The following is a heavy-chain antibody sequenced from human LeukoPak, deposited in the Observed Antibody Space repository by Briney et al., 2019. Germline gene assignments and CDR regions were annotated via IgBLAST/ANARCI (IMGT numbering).Heavy chain of an antibody. CDR3: ARRMTDCSGGGCYRYYYYMDV. J-gene: IGHJ6*03. V-gene: IGHV4-39*07. CDR1: GGSISSSSYY. D-gene: IGHD2-15*01. Sequence: SETLSLTCTVSGGSISSSSYYWGWIRQPPGKGLEWIGSIYYSGSTYYNPPLKSRVTISVDTSKNQFSLKLSSVTAADTAVYYCARRMTDCSGGGCYRYYYYMDVWGKGTTVTVSS. CDR2: IYYSGST.